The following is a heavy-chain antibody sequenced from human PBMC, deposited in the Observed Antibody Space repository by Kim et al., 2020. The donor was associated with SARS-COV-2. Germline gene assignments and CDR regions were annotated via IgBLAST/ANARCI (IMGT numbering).Heavy chain of an antibody. CDR3: ASGRQAWGAFDI. V-gene: IGHV3-7*01. CDR2: IKKDGSEK. CDR1: GFTFSDYW. D-gene: IGHD1-26*01. Sequence: GGSLRLSCAASGFTFSDYWMNWVRRAPGKGLEWVANIKKDGSEKNFVDSVKGRFTISRDNAKNSLYLQMNSLRAEDTAVYYCASGRQAWGAFDIWGQGTVVTVSS. J-gene: IGHJ3*02.